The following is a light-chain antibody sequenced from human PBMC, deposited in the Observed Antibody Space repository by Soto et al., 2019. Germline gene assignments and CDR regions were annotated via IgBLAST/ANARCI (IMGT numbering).Light chain of an antibody. V-gene: IGKV3-15*01. Sequence: EIVMTQSPATLSVSPGERATLSCRASQSVSSNLAWYQQKPGQAPRLLIYGASTRATGIPARFSGSGSGTEFTLPISSLQSEDFEVYYCQLYNSGPGFGQGTKVEIK. CDR3: QLYNSGPG. J-gene: IGKJ1*01. CDR2: GAS. CDR1: QSVSSN.